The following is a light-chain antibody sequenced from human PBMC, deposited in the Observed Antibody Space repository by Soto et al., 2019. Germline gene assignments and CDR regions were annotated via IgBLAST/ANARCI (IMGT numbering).Light chain of an antibody. CDR1: SSDVGAYNY. CDR2: DVT. CDR3: TSYTSTSTYV. J-gene: IGLJ1*01. V-gene: IGLV2-14*01. Sequence: QSALTQPASVSGPPGQSITISCTGTSSDVGAYNYVSWYQHHPGKAPRLVIYDVTNRPSGISDRFSGSKCGNTASLTISGLLAEDEADYYCTSYTSTSTYVFGTGTKLTVL.